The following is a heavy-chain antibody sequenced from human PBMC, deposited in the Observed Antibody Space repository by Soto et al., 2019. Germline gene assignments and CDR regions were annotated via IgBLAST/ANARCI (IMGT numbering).Heavy chain of an antibody. J-gene: IGHJ6*02. CDR1: GFSLSTSAEG. CDR2: IYWDDDE. Sequence: QITLKESGPTVVQPTQTLTLTCSFSGFSLSTSAEGVAWIRQPPGKALEWLALIYWDDDERYSPFLKSRLPIGKDTSKNQAVPTMTHMDPVDTATYFRAHQGGRGAAMDVWGQGATVTVS. V-gene: IGHV2-5*02. D-gene: IGHD2-15*01. CDR3: AHQGGRGAAMDV.